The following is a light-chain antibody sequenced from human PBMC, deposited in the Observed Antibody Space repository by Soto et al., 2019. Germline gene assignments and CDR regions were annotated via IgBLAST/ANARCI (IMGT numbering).Light chain of an antibody. CDR3: QQYCSTPFS. Sequence: DIVMTQSPDSLAVSLGERATINCKSSQSVLYSSNNKNYLAWYQQKPGQPPKLLIYWASTRESGVPNRFNGSGSGTDFTLTISSLQAEDVAVYYRQQYCSTPFSFGAGTKVDIK. J-gene: IGKJ3*01. CDR1: QSVLYSSNNKNY. CDR2: WAS. V-gene: IGKV4-1*01.